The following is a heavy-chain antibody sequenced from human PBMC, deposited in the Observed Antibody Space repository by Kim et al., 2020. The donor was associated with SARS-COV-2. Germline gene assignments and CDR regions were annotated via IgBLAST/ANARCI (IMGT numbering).Heavy chain of an antibody. CDR1: GFSCSNAW. D-gene: IGHD3-10*01. Sequence: GGSLRLSCAASGFSCSNAWMTWVRQAPGKGLEWVGRIKSKIDGGTTDYAAPVKGRFTISRDDSKNTLYLQMNSLKTEDTAVYYCSTLIGYYGSGSYYRSNAYCGQGTLVTVSS. V-gene: IGHV3-15*01. CDR2: IKSKIDGGTT. J-gene: IGHJ4*02. CDR3: STLIGYYGSGSYYRSNAY.